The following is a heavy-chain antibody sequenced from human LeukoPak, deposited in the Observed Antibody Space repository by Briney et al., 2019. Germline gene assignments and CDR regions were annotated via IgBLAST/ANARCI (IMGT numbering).Heavy chain of an antibody. CDR2: INTNTGNP. D-gene: IGHD3-10*01. V-gene: IGHV7-4-1*02. Sequence: VASLKVSCKASGYTFTSYAMNWVRQAPGQGLEWMGWINTNTGNPTYAQGFTGRFVFSLDTSVSTAYLQISSLKAEDTAVYYCARLIWFGELNNNWFDPWGQGTLVTVSS. CDR3: ARLIWFGELNNNWFDP. CDR1: GYTFTSYA. J-gene: IGHJ5*02.